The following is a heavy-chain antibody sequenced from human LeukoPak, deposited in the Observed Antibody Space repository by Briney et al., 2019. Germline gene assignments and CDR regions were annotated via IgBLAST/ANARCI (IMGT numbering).Heavy chain of an antibody. D-gene: IGHD2-15*01. V-gene: IGHV3-33*01. CDR1: GFTFSSYG. CDR3: ARDAKDANRDCSGGSCYSGLFDY. Sequence: GGSLRLSCAASGFTFSSYGMHWVRQAPGKGLEWVAVIWYDASNKYYADSVKGRLTISRDNSKNTLYLQMNSLRAEDTAVYYCARDAKDANRDCSGGSCYSGLFDYWGQGTLVTVSS. J-gene: IGHJ4*02. CDR2: IWYDASNK.